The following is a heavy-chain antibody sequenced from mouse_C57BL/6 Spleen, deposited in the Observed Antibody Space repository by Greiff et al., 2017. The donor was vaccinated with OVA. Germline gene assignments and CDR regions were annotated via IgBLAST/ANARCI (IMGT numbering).Heavy chain of an antibody. J-gene: IGHJ3*01. CDR3: ARSLEGFAY. CDR2: IDPSDTET. CDR1: GESVGGDC. Sequence: VQLQQPGAELVRPGSSVKLSCKACGESVGGDCMHWVKQRPIQGLEWIGNIDPSDTETHYNQKFKDKATLTVDKSSSTAYMQLSSLTSEDSAVYYCARSLEGFAYWGQGTLVTVSA. V-gene: IGHV1-52*01.